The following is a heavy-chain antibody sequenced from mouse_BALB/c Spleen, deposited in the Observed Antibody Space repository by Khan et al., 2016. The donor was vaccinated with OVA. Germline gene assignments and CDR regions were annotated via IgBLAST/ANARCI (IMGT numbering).Heavy chain of an antibody. Sequence: QLSGAELAKPGASVKMSCKASGYTFTTYWIHWVKQRPGQGLEWIGYINPTSGYTDYNEKFKDKAPLSAAKSSSTAYMQLSSLTSEDAAVYYCTRDRSDYWGQGTTLTVSS. CDR1: GYTFTTYW. J-gene: IGHJ2*01. V-gene: IGHV1-7*01. CDR3: TRDRSDY. CDR2: INPTSGYT.